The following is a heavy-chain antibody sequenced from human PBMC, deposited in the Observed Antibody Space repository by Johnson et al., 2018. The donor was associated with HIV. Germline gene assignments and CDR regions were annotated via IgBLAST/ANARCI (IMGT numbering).Heavy chain of an antibody. CDR3: ARDQDVDSNAWLDAFNI. V-gene: IGHV3-7*04. CDR1: GFTFSSHW. Sequence: MLLVESGGGLVQPGGSLRLSCVASGFTFSSHWMTWVRQAPGKGLEWVAYIKQDGSEQYYVDSVKGRFTISSDNAKNSLYLQMNSLRAEDTAVYYCARDQDVDSNAWLDAFNIWGQGTMVTVSS. J-gene: IGHJ3*02. D-gene: IGHD3-22*01. CDR2: IKQDGSEQ.